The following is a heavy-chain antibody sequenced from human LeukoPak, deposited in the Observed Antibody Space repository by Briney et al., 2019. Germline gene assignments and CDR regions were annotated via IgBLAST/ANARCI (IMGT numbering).Heavy chain of an antibody. CDR3: ARAFRGYSYGPNPFGY. V-gene: IGHV3-30-3*01. D-gene: IGHD5-18*01. Sequence: GRSLRLSCAASGFTFSSYAMHWVRQAPGKGLEWVAVISYDGSNKYFADSVKGRFTISRDNSKNTLYLQMNSLRAEDTAVYYCARAFRGYSYGPNPFGYWGQGTLVTVSS. J-gene: IGHJ4*02. CDR1: GFTFSSYA. CDR2: ISYDGSNK.